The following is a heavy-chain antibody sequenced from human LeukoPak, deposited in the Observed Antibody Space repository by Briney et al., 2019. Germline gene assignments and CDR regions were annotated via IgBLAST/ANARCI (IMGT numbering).Heavy chain of an antibody. J-gene: IGHJ5*02. Sequence: ASVKVSCKASGYTFTGYYLHWVRQAPGQGLEWMGGIIPIFGTANYAQKFQGRVTITADESTSTAYMELSSLRSEDTAVYYCANGYYYGSGRQNWFDPWGQGTLVTVSS. CDR2: IIPIFGTA. D-gene: IGHD3-10*01. CDR3: ANGYYYGSGRQNWFDP. V-gene: IGHV1-69*13. CDR1: GYTFTGYY.